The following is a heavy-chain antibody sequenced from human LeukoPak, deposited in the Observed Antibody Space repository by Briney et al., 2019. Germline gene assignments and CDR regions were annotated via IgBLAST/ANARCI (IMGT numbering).Heavy chain of an antibody. D-gene: IGHD2-21*01. CDR3: ARGPLSGGAIQFDY. Sequence: GGSLRLSCAASGFMFSSYWMHWVRQARGKGLVWVSRVNPDGRSTSHADSVKGRFTMSRDNARDTLYLQMNSLRAEDTAVYYCARGPLSGGAIQFDYWGQGTLVTVSS. V-gene: IGHV3-74*01. J-gene: IGHJ4*02. CDR1: GFMFSSYW. CDR2: VNPDGRST.